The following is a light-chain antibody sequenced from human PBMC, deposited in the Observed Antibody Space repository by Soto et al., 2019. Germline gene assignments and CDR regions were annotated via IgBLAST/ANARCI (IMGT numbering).Light chain of an antibody. CDR1: QTVSSN. CDR2: GAS. V-gene: IGKV3-20*01. J-gene: IGKJ5*01. CDR3: QQYGSSIT. Sequence: IGMAQDPATLSVSPGGRANLSRRASQTVSSNLAWYQQKPGQAPRLLIYGASTRATGIPDRFSGSGSGTDFTLTISRLEPEDFAVFYCQQYGSSITFGQGTLLEI.